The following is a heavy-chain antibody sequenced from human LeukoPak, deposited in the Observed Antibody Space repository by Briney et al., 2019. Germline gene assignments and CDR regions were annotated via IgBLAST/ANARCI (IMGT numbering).Heavy chain of an antibody. Sequence: PGGSLRLSCAASGFTFGSYAMSWVRQAPGKGLEWVSGISNSGDNTHYADSVKGRFTISRDNSKNTLYLQMSSLRVEDTAMYYCARDLRKSADYYFDYWGQGTLVTVSS. J-gene: IGHJ4*02. D-gene: IGHD3/OR15-3a*01. CDR1: GFTFGSYA. CDR3: ARDLRKSADYYFDY. CDR2: ISNSGDNT. V-gene: IGHV3-23*01.